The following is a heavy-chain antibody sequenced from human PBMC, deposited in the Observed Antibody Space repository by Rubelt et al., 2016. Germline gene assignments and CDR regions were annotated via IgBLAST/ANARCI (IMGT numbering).Heavy chain of an antibody. CDR1: GGSISSSSYY. J-gene: IGHJ4*02. CDR3: AREGRDGYNLALDY. V-gene: IGHV4-31*03. CDR2: IYYSGST. D-gene: IGHD5-24*01. Sequence: QLQLQESGPGLVKPSETLSLTCTVSGGSISSSSYYWSWIRQPPGKGLEWIGYIYYSGSTYYNPSISSRGSISVDVSMNQFSLKLSSVTESDTAVYYCAREGRDGYNLALDYWGQGTLVTGSS.